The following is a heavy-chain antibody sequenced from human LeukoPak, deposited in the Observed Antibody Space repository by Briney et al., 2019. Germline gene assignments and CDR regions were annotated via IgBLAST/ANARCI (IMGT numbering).Heavy chain of an antibody. CDR1: GYTFTSYG. Sequence: ASVKVSCKASGYTFTSYGISWVRQAPGQGLEWMGWISGYNGNTNYAQKLQGRVTMTTDTSTSTAYMELRSLRSDDTAVYYCARQNTYYDFWSGYFDYWGQGTLVTVSS. V-gene: IGHV1-18*01. D-gene: IGHD3-3*01. J-gene: IGHJ4*02. CDR2: ISGYNGNT. CDR3: ARQNTYYDFWSGYFDY.